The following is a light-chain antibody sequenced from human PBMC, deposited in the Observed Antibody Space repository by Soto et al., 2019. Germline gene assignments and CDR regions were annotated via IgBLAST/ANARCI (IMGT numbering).Light chain of an antibody. CDR2: DVN. CDR3: SSYTSSSTLGV. CDR1: SSDVGGYNY. J-gene: IGLJ1*01. V-gene: IGLV2-14*01. Sequence: LNHPSSASSSPGHSSRIIYTGTSSDVGGYNYVSWYQQHPGKAPKLMIFDVNNRPSGISNRFSGSKSGNTASLTISGLQAEDEADYYCSSYTSSSTLGVFGTGTKVTVL.